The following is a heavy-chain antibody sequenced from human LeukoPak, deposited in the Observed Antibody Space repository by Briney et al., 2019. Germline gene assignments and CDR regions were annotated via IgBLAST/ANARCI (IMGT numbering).Heavy chain of an antibody. J-gene: IGHJ4*02. CDR3: ARDQQLDY. Sequence: GGALRLSCAASGFSFSSYNMNWVRQAPGKGLEWVANIKQDGSEKYYVDSVKGRFTISRDNAKNSLYLQMNSLRAEDTAVYYCARDQQLDYWGQGTLVTVSS. CDR1: GFSFSSYN. CDR2: IKQDGSEK. D-gene: IGHD6-13*01. V-gene: IGHV3-7*01.